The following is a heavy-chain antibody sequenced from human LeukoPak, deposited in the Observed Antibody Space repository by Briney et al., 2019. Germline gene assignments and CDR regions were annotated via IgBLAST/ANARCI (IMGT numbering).Heavy chain of an antibody. J-gene: IGHJ6*03. CDR3: ARGGQQLAERGYYYYYYMDV. CDR2: INHSGST. D-gene: IGHD6-13*01. V-gene: IGHV4-34*01. Sequence: SETLSLTCAVYGGSFSDYYWSWIRQPPGKGLEWIGEINHSGSTNYNPSLKSRVTISVDTSKNQFSLKLSSVTAADTAVYYCARGGQQLAERGYYYYYYMDVWGKGTTVTVSS. CDR1: GGSFSDYY.